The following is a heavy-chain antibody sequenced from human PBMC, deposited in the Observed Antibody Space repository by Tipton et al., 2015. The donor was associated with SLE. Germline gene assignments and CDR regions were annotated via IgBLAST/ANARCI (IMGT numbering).Heavy chain of an antibody. CDR3: ARLGEGDSTKGDY. V-gene: IGHV7-4-1*02. D-gene: IGHD2-21*02. CDR2: INTNTGNP. J-gene: IGHJ4*02. Sequence: QLVQSGPEVKKPGASVKVSCKASGYTFTTYPMNWVRQAPGQGLEWMGWINTNTGNPTYAQGFTGRFVFSLDTSVSTAFLQISSLKTEDTAVYYCARLGEGDSTKGDYWGQGTLVTVSS. CDR1: GYTFTTYP.